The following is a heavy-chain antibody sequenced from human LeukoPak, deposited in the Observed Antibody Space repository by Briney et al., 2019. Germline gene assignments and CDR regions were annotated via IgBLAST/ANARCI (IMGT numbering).Heavy chain of an antibody. V-gene: IGHV1-46*01. CDR2: INPSGGST. CDR1: GYTFTSYD. D-gene: IGHD1-26*01. Sequence: GASVKVSCKASGYTFTSYDINWVRQAPGQGLEWMGIINPSGGSTSYAQKFQGRVTMTRDMSTSTVYMELSSLRSEDTAVYYCARASGSYFFDYWGQGTLVTVSS. J-gene: IGHJ4*02. CDR3: ARASGSYFFDY.